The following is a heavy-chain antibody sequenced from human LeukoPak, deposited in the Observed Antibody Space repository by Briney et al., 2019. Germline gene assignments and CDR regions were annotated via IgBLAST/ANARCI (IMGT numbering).Heavy chain of an antibody. D-gene: IGHD1-14*01. Sequence: SETLSLTCSVSGGSIRSYYWSWIRQPPGKGLEWIGYIYYSGSTNYNPSLKSRVTISVDTSKNQFSLKLSSVTAADTAVYYCARESVWNWFDPWGQGTLVTVSS. CDR3: ARESVWNWFDP. CDR2: IYYSGST. V-gene: IGHV4-59*01. CDR1: GGSIRSYY. J-gene: IGHJ5*02.